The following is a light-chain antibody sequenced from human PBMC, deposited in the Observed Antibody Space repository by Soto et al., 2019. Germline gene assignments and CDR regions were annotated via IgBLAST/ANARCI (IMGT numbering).Light chain of an antibody. CDR3: SSYTSSRAYV. CDR1: SSDVGGYNY. V-gene: IGLV2-14*01. CDR2: EVS. Sequence: LTQPASVSGSPGQSIIISCTGTSSDVGGYNYVSWYQQQSGKAPKLMIHEVSNRPSGVSNRFSGSKSGNTASLTISGLQAEDEADYYCSSYTSSRAYVFGIGTKVTVL. J-gene: IGLJ1*01.